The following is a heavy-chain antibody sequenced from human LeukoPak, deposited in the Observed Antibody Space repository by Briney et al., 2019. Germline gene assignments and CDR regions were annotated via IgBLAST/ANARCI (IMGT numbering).Heavy chain of an antibody. CDR3: AKGTYTVTPWYFDY. V-gene: IGHV3-43*01. CDR1: GFTFDDYT. D-gene: IGHD4-17*01. Sequence: PGGSLRLSCAASGFTFDDYTMHWVRQAPGKGLEWVSLISWDGGSTYYADSVKGRFTISRDNSKNSLYLQMNSLRTEDTALYYCAKGTYTVTPWYFDYWGQGTLVTVSS. J-gene: IGHJ4*02. CDR2: ISWDGGST.